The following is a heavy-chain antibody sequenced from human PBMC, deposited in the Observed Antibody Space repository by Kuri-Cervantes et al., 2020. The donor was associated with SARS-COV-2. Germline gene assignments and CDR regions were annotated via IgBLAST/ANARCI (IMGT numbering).Heavy chain of an antibody. CDR2: IYTSGST. J-gene: IGHJ6*03. CDR3: ARQSSGWYFSLWADYYMDV. V-gene: IGHV4-38-2*01. Sequence: GSLRLSCAVSGYSISSGYYWGWIRQPPGKGLEWIGRIYTSGSTNYNPSLKSRVTMSVDTSKNQFSLKLSSVTAADTAVYYCARQSSGWYFSLWADYYMDVWGKGTTVTVSS. CDR1: GYSISSGYY. D-gene: IGHD6-19*01.